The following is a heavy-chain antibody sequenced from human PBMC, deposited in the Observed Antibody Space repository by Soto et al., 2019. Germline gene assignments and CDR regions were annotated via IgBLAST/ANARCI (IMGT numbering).Heavy chain of an antibody. CDR3: ARLQRRWLNADY. CDR2: KYYSGTS. V-gene: IGHV4-39*01. CDR1: XXXINSSSSX. J-gene: IGHJ4*02. D-gene: IGHD5-12*01. Sequence: QESGPGLVKPSXTLSLTXXXXXXXINSSSSXXXXXXXXXXXGLEWIGSKYYSGTSYSNPSLKSRLSMSVDTSKNQFSLKLNSVTAADTAVYYCARLQRRWLNADYWGQGTLVTVSS.